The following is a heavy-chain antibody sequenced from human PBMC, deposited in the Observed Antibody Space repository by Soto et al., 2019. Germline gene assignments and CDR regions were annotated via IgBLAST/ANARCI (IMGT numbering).Heavy chain of an antibody. D-gene: IGHD3-16*01. CDR1: GFTFNNYA. CDR3: AKDRGGDAWYEAY. Sequence: GSLRLSCAASGFTFNNYAMSWVRQAPGKGLEWVSVISGSDGSTYYADSVKGRFTISRDNSKNTLYLQMNSLRAKDTAVYYCAKDRGGDAWYEAYWGQGTLVTVSS. J-gene: IGHJ4*02. CDR2: ISGSDGST. V-gene: IGHV3-23*01.